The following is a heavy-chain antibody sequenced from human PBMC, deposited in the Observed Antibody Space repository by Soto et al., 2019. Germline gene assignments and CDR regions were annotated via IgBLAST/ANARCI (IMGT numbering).Heavy chain of an antibody. V-gene: IGHV3-23*01. CDR1: GFTLSNYA. J-gene: IGHJ3*02. CDR2: ISGGGRST. D-gene: IGHD1-7*01. CDR3: AKRTNWNYIRDAFDI. Sequence: GGSLRLSGEASGFTLSNYAMSWVRQAPGKGLEWVSNISGGGRSTYHIDSVKGRFTISRDNSKNTLYLQMSSLRAEDTAVYYCAKRTNWNYIRDAFDIWGQGTMVTVSS.